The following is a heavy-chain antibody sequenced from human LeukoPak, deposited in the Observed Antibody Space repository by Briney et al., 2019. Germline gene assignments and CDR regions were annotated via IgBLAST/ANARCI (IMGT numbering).Heavy chain of an antibody. Sequence: GASVKVSCKASGYTFTSYDINWVRQATGQGLEWMGWMNPNSGNTGYAQKFQGRVTITRNTSISTAYMELSSLRSEDTAVYYCAKDQKGVSSWYQFDAFDIWGQGTMVTVSS. CDR2: MNPNSGNT. J-gene: IGHJ3*02. CDR1: GYTFTSYD. D-gene: IGHD6-13*01. CDR3: AKDQKGVSSWYQFDAFDI. V-gene: IGHV1-8*03.